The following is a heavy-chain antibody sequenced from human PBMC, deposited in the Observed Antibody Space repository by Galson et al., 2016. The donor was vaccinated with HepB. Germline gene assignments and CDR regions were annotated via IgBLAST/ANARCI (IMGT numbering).Heavy chain of an antibody. Sequence: SLRLSCATSGFNLRAYSMDWVRQTPGKGLEWVSFIGPGGSPIYYSDSVKGRFTISNDYAKNSLYLQMNSLRVGDTAIYYCVRGFLSNSFDYWGQGALVTVPS. V-gene: IGHV3-21*06. D-gene: IGHD4-23*01. CDR1: GFNLRAYS. CDR2: IGPGGSPI. J-gene: IGHJ4*02. CDR3: VRGFLSNSFDY.